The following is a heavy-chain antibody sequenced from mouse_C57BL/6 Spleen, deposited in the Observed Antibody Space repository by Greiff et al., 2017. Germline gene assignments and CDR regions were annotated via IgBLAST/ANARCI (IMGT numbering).Heavy chain of an antibody. V-gene: IGHV1-9*01. D-gene: IGHD1-1*01. Sequence: QVQLQKSGAELMKPGASVKLSCKATGYTFTGYWIEWVKQRPGHGLEWIGEILPGSGSTNYNEKFKGKATFTADTSSNTAYMQLSSLTTEDSAIYYCARKGVLYYGTSFAYWGQGTLVTVSA. J-gene: IGHJ3*01. CDR2: ILPGSGST. CDR3: ARKGVLYYGTSFAY. CDR1: GYTFTGYW.